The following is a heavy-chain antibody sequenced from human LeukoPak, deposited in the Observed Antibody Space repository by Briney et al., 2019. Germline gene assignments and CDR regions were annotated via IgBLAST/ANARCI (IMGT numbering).Heavy chain of an antibody. J-gene: IGHJ4*02. CDR2: ISYDGNKK. Sequence: GGSLRLSCAASGFTFSSYAMSWVRQAPGKGLEWVAVISYDGNKKYYADSVKGRFTISRDNSKNTLYLQMNSLRAEDTAVYYCAKDLFYYDSSGFFDYWGQGTLVTVSS. CDR3: AKDLFYYDSSGFFDY. V-gene: IGHV3-30-3*01. CDR1: GFTFSSYA. D-gene: IGHD3-22*01.